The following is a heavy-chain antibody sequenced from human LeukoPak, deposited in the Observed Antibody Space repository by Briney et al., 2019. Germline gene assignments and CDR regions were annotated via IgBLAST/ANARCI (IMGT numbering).Heavy chain of an antibody. J-gene: IGHJ6*02. Sequence: GGSLRLSCAASGFTFSSYWMHWVRQAPGKGLVWVSRINSDGSNTSYADSVKGRITISRDNAKNTLYLQMNSPRAEDTAVYYRARDKIDYYGMDVWGQGTTVTVSS. CDR1: GFTFSSYW. CDR2: INSDGSNT. V-gene: IGHV3-74*01. CDR3: ARDKIDYYGMDV.